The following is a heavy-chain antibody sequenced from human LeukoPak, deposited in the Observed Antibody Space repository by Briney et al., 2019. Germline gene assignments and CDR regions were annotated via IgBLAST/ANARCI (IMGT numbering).Heavy chain of an antibody. V-gene: IGHV1-46*01. CDR3: ARAGNRQPHDLDY. J-gene: IGHJ4*02. Sequence: ASVNVSCKASGYTFTSYYMHSVRQPPGQGLEWMGKINPSGGSTSYAQKFQGRVTMTRDTSMRTVYMELSSLRSEDTAGYYCARAGNRQPHDLDYWGQGTLVTVSS. CDR2: INPSGGST. CDR1: GYTFTSYY. D-gene: IGHD2-2*01.